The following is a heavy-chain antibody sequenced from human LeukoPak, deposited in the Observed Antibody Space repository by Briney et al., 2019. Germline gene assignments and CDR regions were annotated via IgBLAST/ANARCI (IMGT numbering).Heavy chain of an antibody. CDR3: AATSTDCSSTSCYSISFAY. Sequence: ASVKVSCKASGGTFSSYAISWVRQAPGQGLEWMGGIVPIFGTANYAQKLQGRVTITADESMSTAYMELSSLRSEDTAVYYCAATSTDCSSTSCYSISFAYWGQGTLVTVSS. V-gene: IGHV1-69*13. J-gene: IGHJ4*02. CDR2: IVPIFGTA. CDR1: GGTFSSYA. D-gene: IGHD2-2*02.